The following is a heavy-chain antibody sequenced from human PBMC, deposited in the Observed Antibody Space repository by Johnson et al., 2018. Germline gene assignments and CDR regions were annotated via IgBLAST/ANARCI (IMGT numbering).Heavy chain of an antibody. J-gene: IGHJ3*02. CDR2: ISSGDGTGI. CDR1: GFTFSNYA. CDR3: FAGNARANDAFDM. V-gene: IGHV3-64*01. Sequence: VQLVQSGGGLVQXGGSXRLXCAASGFTFSNYAMHWVRQAPGKRLEYVAGISSGDGTGIFYASSVKGRFNISRDNSKNMLYLQMGSLRAEDTAVYYCFAGNARANDAFDMWGQGTMVIVSA. D-gene: IGHD1-26*01.